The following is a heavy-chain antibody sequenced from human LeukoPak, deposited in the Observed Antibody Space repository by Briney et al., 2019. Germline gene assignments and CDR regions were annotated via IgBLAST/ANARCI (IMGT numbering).Heavy chain of an antibody. D-gene: IGHD1-1*01. CDR1: GFSFGTYV. CDR2: ISGRGGSR. Sequence: PGGSLRLSCGGSGFSFGTYVINWVRQAPGKGLEWVSGISGRGGSRYFADSVKGRFVISRDNSKNTVYLQMNSLRAEDTALYYCAKSHNWNDVYYYYGMDVWGQGTTVTVSS. V-gene: IGHV3-23*01. CDR3: AKSHNWNDVYYYYGMDV. J-gene: IGHJ6*02.